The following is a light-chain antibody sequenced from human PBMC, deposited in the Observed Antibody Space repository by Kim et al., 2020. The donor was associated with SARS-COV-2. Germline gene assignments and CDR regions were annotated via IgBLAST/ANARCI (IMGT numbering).Light chain of an antibody. CDR2: GAS. Sequence: LAPGERATLYCRASQSVNFKSLAWYQQKPGQAPRLLIYGASSRASGIPDRFSGSGSGTDFTLTISRLQPEDFAVYYCQQYANSLYTFGQGTKLEI. V-gene: IGKV3-20*01. CDR1: QSVNFKS. CDR3: QQYANSLYT. J-gene: IGKJ2*01.